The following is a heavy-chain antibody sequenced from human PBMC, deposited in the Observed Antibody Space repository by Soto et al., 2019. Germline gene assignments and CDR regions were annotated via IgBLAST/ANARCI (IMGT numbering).Heavy chain of an antibody. J-gene: IGHJ3*01. CDR1: GYRFTSYW. Sequence: PGESLKFSCKGSGYRFTSYWIGWVRQIPGKGLEWMGMIYPGDSDISYSPSFQGQVTISADRSVSTAYLQWNSLKSSASAMYYFAREAPHGWTDAVRFWGQGTMVTVS. CDR2: IYPGDSDI. CDR3: AREAPHGWTDAVRF. D-gene: IGHD6-19*01. V-gene: IGHV5-51*01.